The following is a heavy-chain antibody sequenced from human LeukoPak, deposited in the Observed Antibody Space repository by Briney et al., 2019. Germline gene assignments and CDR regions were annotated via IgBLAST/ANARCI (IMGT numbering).Heavy chain of an antibody. V-gene: IGHV3-11*04. CDR1: GFTFSDYY. CDR3: ARYCSSTSCYTPSDVYDI. J-gene: IGHJ3*02. CDR2: INSSGYTI. Sequence: GGSLRLSCAASGFTFSDYYMSWIRQAPGKGLEWLSYINSSGYTIYYADSVKGRFTISRDNANNSLYLQMNSLRAEDTAVYYCARYCSSTSCYTPSDVYDIWGQGTMVTVSS. D-gene: IGHD2-2*02.